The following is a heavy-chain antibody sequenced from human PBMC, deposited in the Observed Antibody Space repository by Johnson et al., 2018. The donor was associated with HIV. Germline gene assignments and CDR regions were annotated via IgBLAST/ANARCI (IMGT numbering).Heavy chain of an antibody. CDR3: ATSGDKYSSNWGDAFDI. CDR2: ISWNSGSI. D-gene: IGHD6-13*01. Sequence: VQLVESGGGSVQPGRSLRLSCAASGFTFDDYAMHWVRQAPGKGLEWVSGISWNSGSIGHADSVKGRFTISRDNAKNSLYLQMNSLRAEDTAVYYCATSGDKYSSNWGDAFDIWGQGTMVTVSS. CDR1: GFTFDDYA. J-gene: IGHJ3*02. V-gene: IGHV3-9*01.